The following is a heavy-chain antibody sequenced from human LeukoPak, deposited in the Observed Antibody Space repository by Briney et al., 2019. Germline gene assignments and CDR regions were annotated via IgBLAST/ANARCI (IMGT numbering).Heavy chain of an antibody. CDR3: ARDGWVVPAAIIPAPGFFDY. J-gene: IGHJ4*02. CDR2: IIPIFGTA. D-gene: IGHD2-2*01. CDR1: GGTFSSYA. V-gene: IGHV1-69*05. Sequence: GASVKVSCKASGGTFSSYAISWVRQAPGQGLEWMGGIIPIFGTANYAQKFQGRVTITTDESTSTAYMELSSLRAEDTAVYYCARDGWVVPAAIIPAPGFFDYWGQGTLVTVSS.